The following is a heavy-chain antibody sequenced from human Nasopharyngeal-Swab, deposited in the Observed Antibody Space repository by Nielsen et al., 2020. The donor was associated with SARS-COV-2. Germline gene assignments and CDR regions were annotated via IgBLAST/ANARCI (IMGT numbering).Heavy chain of an antibody. CDR2: IYYSGST. Sequence: SETLSLTCTVSGGSISSSSYYWSWIRQPPGKGLEWIGSIYYSGSTYYNPSLKSRVTISVDTSKNQFSLKLSSVTAADTAVYYCARFSSGWYENYFDYWGQGTLVTVSS. CDR1: GGSISSSSYY. V-gene: IGHV4-39*01. D-gene: IGHD6-19*01. J-gene: IGHJ4*02. CDR3: ARFSSGWYENYFDY.